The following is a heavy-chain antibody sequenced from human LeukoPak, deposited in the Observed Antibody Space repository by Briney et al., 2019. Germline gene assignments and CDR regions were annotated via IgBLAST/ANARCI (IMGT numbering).Heavy chain of an antibody. CDR2: IYWDDDN. V-gene: IGHV2-5*02. CDR3: AHRRYYYDSSGSPLGAFDI. J-gene: IGHJ3*02. Sequence: ESGPTLLKPTRTLTLTCTFSGFSLGTRGGGVGWIRQPPGKALEWLSLIYWDDDNRYSPSLKSRLTITKDTSKNQVVLTMTNMDPVDTATYYCAHRRYYYDSSGSPLGAFDIWGQGTMVTVSS. D-gene: IGHD3-22*01. CDR1: GFSLGTRGGG.